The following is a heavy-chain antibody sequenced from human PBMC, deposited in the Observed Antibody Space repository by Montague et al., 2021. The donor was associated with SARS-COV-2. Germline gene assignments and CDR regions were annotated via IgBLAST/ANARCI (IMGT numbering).Heavy chain of an antibody. V-gene: IGHV4-39*01. J-gene: IGHJ4*02. D-gene: IGHD1-1*01. CDR1: GDSISSSSYN. Sequence: SETLSLTCTVSGDSISSSSYNWGWIRQPPGKGLEWIGSVDYSGXPXYXXXXKXRVTIYVDTSKNQLSLKLSSVTAADTAVYYCTRHVHMTWPEPSPGFDYWGQGTLVTVSS. CDR2: VDYSGXP. CDR3: TRHVHMTWPEPSPGFDY.